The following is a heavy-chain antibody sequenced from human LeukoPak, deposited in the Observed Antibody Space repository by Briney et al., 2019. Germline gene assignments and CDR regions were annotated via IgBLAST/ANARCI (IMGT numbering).Heavy chain of an antibody. D-gene: IGHD3-3*01. Sequence: GGSLRLSCAASGFTFSSYEMNWVRQAPGKGLEWVSYISSSGSTIYYADSVKGRFTISRDNAKNSVYLQMNSLRAEDTAVYYCARGMSHDFPECFQHWGQGTLVTVSS. CDR3: ARGMSHDFPECFQH. CDR2: ISSSGSTI. V-gene: IGHV3-48*03. J-gene: IGHJ1*01. CDR1: GFTFSSYE.